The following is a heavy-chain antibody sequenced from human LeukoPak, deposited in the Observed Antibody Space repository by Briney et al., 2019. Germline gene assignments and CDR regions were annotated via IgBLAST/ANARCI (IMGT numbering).Heavy chain of an antibody. V-gene: IGHV3-30-3*01. Sequence: GGSLRLSSADSGFTFSNYAMHWVRQAPAKGLEWVAVISYDGSNKYYADSVKGQFTISRDNSKNTLYMQMNSLRAEDTAVYSCARYSTGVDYWGQGTLVTASS. J-gene: IGHJ4*02. CDR3: ARYSTGVDY. CDR1: GFTFSNYA. D-gene: IGHD2-8*02. CDR2: ISYDGSNK.